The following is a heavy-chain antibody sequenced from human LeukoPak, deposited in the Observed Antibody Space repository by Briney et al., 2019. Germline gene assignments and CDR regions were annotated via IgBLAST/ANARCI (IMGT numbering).Heavy chain of an antibody. CDR3: AKDRIPDGFYSLDH. CDR1: GFAFSTYA. J-gene: IGHJ4*02. Sequence: GGSLRLSCTASGFAFSTYAMNWVRQAPGKGLEWVSVIFGSGAGINYADSVKGRFTISRDNSKNTLYLQMNTLRAEDTAIYYCAKDRIPDGFYSLDHWGQGALVTVSS. D-gene: IGHD3-3*01. V-gene: IGHV3-23*01. CDR2: IFGSGAGI.